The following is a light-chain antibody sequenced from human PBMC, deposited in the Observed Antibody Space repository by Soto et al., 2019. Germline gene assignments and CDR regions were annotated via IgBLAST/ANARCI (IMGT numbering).Light chain of an antibody. CDR1: SSDIGGYDY. CDR2: DVN. Sequence: QSVLTQPASVSGSPGQTITISCTGTSSDIGGYDYVSWYQRHPGKAPKLIIYDVNNRPSGVSNRFSGSKSGNTASLTISGLQAEDDADYYCTSYASGSSHVVFGGGTKVTVL. V-gene: IGLV2-14*01. J-gene: IGLJ2*01. CDR3: TSYASGSSHVV.